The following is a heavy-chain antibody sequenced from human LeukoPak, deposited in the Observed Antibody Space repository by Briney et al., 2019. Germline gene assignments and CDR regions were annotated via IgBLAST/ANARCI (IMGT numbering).Heavy chain of an antibody. J-gene: IGHJ5*02. Sequence: SETLSLTGTVSGGSISSYYWSWIRQPPGKGLEWIGYIDYSGSTNYNPSLKSRVTISVDTSKNQFSLKLSSVTAADTAVYYCARVTTMVRGGIRYNWFDPWGQGTLVTVSS. CDR2: IDYSGST. CDR1: GGSISSYY. V-gene: IGHV4-59*01. D-gene: IGHD3-10*01. CDR3: ARVTTMVRGGIRYNWFDP.